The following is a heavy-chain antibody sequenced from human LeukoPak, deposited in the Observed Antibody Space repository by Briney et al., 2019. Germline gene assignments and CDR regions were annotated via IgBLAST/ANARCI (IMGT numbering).Heavy chain of an antibody. Sequence: GESLKISCKASGYRFTSYWIGWVRQMPGKGLEWMGIIYPSDSDTRYSPSFQGQVTISADKSISTAYLQWSSLKASDTAMYYCARPYGSGSYRYSFDYWGQGTLVTVSS. CDR3: ARPYGSGSYRYSFDY. D-gene: IGHD3-10*01. CDR2: IYPSDSDT. V-gene: IGHV5-51*01. CDR1: GYRFTSYW. J-gene: IGHJ4*02.